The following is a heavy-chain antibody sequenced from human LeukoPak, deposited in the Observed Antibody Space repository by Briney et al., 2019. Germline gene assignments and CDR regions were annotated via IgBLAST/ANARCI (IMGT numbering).Heavy chain of an antibody. CDR2: ISYVGSNK. D-gene: IGHD3-3*01. J-gene: IGHJ4*02. CDR1: GFTFSSYG. V-gene: IGHV3-30*18. Sequence: GGSPRLSCAASGFTFSSYGMHWVRQAPGKGLEWVAVISYVGSNKYYADSVKGRFTISRDNSKNTLYLQMNSLRAEDTAVYYCAKDLYVFWSGYDRSWGQGTLVTVSS. CDR3: AKDLYVFWSGYDRS.